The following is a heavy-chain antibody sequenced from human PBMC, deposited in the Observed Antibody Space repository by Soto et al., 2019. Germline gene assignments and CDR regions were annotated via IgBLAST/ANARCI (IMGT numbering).Heavy chain of an antibody. CDR3: ARKRGVVTAFSAA. CDR2: ISGSGGST. V-gene: IGHV3-23*01. D-gene: IGHD2-15*01. Sequence: EVQLLESGGGLVQPGGSLRLSCAASGFTFSSYAMSWVRQAPGKGLEWVSAISGSGGSTYYADSVKGRFTISRDNSKNPPDLQISSLGAEDPAGNYRARKRGVVTAFSAAWGQGPLVNVSS. CDR1: GFTFSSYA. J-gene: IGHJ4*02.